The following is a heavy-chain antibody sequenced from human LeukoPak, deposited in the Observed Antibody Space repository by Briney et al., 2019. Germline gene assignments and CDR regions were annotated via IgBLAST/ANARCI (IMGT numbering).Heavy chain of an antibody. Sequence: SETLSLTCAVSGGSISSNSYYWGWIRQPPGKGLEWIGSIYYSGSTYYNPSLKSRVTISVDTSKNQFSLKLSSVTAADTAMYYCARLDYYYYYMDVWGKGTTVTVSS. CDR3: ARLDYYYYYMDV. CDR2: IYYSGST. J-gene: IGHJ6*03. CDR1: GGSISSNSYY. V-gene: IGHV4-39*07.